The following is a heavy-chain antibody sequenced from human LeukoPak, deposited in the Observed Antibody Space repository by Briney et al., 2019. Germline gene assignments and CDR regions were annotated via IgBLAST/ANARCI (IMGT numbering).Heavy chain of an antibody. CDR2: ISAYNGNT. Sequence: GASVKVSCKASGYTFTSYGISWVRQAPGQGLEWMGWISAYNGNTNYAQKLQGRVTMTTDTSTSTAYMELRSLRSDDTAVYYCAKSNYDILTGYWGGYYFDYWGQGTLVTVSS. V-gene: IGHV1-18*01. J-gene: IGHJ4*02. CDR3: AKSNYDILTGYWGGYYFDY. CDR1: GYTFTSYG. D-gene: IGHD3-9*01.